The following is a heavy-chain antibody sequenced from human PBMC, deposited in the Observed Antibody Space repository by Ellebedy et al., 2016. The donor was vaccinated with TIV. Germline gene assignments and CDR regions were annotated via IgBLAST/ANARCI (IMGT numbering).Heavy chain of an antibody. Sequence: MPGGSLRLSCAVYGGSFSGYYWSWIRQPPGKGLEWIGEINHSGSTNYHPSLKSRVTISVDTSKNQFSLKLSSVTAADTAVYYCARGSDYYDSSGYYSFDYWGQGTLVTVSS. V-gene: IGHV4-34*01. J-gene: IGHJ4*02. CDR1: GGSFSGYY. CDR2: INHSGST. D-gene: IGHD3-22*01. CDR3: ARGSDYYDSSGYYSFDY.